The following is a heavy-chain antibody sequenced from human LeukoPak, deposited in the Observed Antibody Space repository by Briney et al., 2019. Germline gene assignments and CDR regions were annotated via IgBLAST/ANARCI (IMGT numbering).Heavy chain of an antibody. J-gene: IGHJ4*02. CDR2: ISSSGSTI. CDR3: ASDYCSSTSCYLY. CDR1: GFTFSDYY. D-gene: IGHD2-2*01. Sequence: GGSLRLSCAASGFTFSDYYMSWIRQAPGKGLEWVSYISSSGSTIYYADSVKGRFTISRDNAKNSLYLQMNSLRAEDTAVYYCASDYCSSTSCYLYWGQGTLVTVSS. V-gene: IGHV3-11*04.